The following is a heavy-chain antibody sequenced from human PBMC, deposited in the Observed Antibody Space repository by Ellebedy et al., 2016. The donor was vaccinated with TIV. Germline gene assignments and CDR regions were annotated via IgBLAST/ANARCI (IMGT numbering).Heavy chain of an antibody. CDR3: ARGYSDDKGVDAFDI. Sequence: GESLKISCVASGFTFSDYSMSWVRQAPGKGLEWVSAVSGSGYSTYYADSVKGRITISRDNSKNTLYLQMNSLRAEDTAVYYCARGYSDDKGVDAFDIWGQGTMVTVSS. CDR2: VSGSGYST. CDR1: GFTFSDYS. J-gene: IGHJ3*02. D-gene: IGHD5-18*01. V-gene: IGHV3-23*01.